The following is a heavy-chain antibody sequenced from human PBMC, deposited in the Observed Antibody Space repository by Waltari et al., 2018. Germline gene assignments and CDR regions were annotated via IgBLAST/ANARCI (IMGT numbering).Heavy chain of an antibody. V-gene: IGHV3-21*06. J-gene: IGHJ4*02. CDR1: GFVFSDLN. D-gene: IGHD7-27*01. CDR3: ARDVGLGKPDY. CDR2: ISRSGSNI. Sequence: EVQLVESGVGPVKPGGSLRLSCPASGFVFSDLNMIWVRQAPGKGLEWVSFISRSGSNIYYADSVKGRFTISRDNDKNTLFLQMDSLTAEDTAVYYCARDVGLGKPDYWGQGTLVTVSS.